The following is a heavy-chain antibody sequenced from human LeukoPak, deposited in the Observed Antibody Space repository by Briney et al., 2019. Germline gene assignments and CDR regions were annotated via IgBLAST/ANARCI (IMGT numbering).Heavy chain of an antibody. CDR2: TYYRSKWFN. J-gene: IGHJ3*01. V-gene: IGHV6-1*01. D-gene: IGHD6-19*01. CDR1: GDIVKSGTHD. CDR3: ARRLDSSAHAFLL. Sequence: ASQILSLTCAISGDIVKSGTHDWNWIRQSPSRGLEWLGRTYYRSKWFNDYAVSVKSRITINPDTSKNQFSLQLNSVTPEDAAVYYDARRLDSSAHAFLLWGQGTMVTVSS.